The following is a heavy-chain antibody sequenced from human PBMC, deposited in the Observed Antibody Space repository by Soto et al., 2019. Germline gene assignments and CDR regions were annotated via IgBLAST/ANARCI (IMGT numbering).Heavy chain of an antibody. CDR1: GGSISSYY. D-gene: IGHD3-10*01. J-gene: IGHJ4*02. V-gene: IGHV4-59*01. Sequence: ASETLSLTCTVSGGSISSYYWSWIRQPPGKGLEWIGYIYYSGSTNYNPSLKSRVTISVDTSKNQFSLKLSSVTAADTAVYYCARTLFYGSGSYYNDYWGQGTLVTVSS. CDR2: IYYSGST. CDR3: ARTLFYGSGSYYNDY.